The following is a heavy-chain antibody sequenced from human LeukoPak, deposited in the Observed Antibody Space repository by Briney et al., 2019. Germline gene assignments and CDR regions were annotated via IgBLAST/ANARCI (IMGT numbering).Heavy chain of an antibody. J-gene: IGHJ5*02. CDR2: ISGSGNRT. CDR3: ARLLGESTIYDL. D-gene: IGHD5/OR15-5a*01. V-gene: IGHV3-23*01. Sequence: GGSLRLSCAVSGFTFTSYAISWVRQAPGKGLEWVSTISGSGNRTYYANSVKGRFTLSRDKSKNTVYLQMNSLRDEDTAMYYCARLLGESTIYDLWGQGTLVTVSS. CDR1: GFTFTSYA.